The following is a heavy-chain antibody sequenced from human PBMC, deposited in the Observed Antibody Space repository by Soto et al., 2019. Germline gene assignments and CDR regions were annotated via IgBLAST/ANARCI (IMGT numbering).Heavy chain of an antibody. CDR1: GFTFSSYG. CDR2: ISYDGSNK. Sequence: PGGSLRLSCAASGFTFSSYGMHWVRQAPGKGLEWVAVISYDGSNKYYADSVKGRFTISRDNSKNTLYLQMNSLRAEDTAVYYCARVTPMVMFDYWGQGTLVTVSS. D-gene: IGHD5-18*01. V-gene: IGHV3-30*03. CDR3: ARVTPMVMFDY. J-gene: IGHJ4*02.